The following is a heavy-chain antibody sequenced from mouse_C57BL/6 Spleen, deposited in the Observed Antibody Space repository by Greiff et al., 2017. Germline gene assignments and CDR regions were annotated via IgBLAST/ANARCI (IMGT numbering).Heavy chain of an antibody. CDR1: GFNIKDDY. Sequence: VQLQQSGAELVRPGASVKLSCTASGFNIKDDYMHWVKQRPEQGLEWIGWIDPENGDTEYASKFQGKATITADTSSNTAYLQLSSLTSEDTAVYYCTTLTGTDAYWGQGTLVTVSA. J-gene: IGHJ3*01. V-gene: IGHV14-4*01. CDR2: IDPENGDT. D-gene: IGHD4-1*01. CDR3: TTLTGTDAY.